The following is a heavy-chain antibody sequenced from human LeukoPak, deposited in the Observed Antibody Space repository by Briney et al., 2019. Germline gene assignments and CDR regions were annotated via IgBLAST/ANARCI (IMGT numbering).Heavy chain of an antibody. D-gene: IGHD5-24*01. CDR1: GFTFSSYW. V-gene: IGHV3-74*01. Sequence: GGSLRLSCAASGFTFSSYWMHWVRQAPGKGLVWVSRVNNDGSSTSYADSVKGRFTITRDNAKNTLHLQMNSLRAEDTAVYYCARDGGDGYNWFDPWGQGTLVTVSS. J-gene: IGHJ5*02. CDR3: ARDGGDGYNWFDP. CDR2: VNNDGSST.